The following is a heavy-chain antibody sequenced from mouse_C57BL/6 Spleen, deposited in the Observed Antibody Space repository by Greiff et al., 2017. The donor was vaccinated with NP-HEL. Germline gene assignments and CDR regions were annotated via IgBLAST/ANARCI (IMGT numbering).Heavy chain of an antibody. CDR3: ARSYYYCSSYGVDC. CDR1: GYTFTDHT. V-gene: IGHV1-78*01. J-gene: IGHJ2*01. Sequence: VQLQQSDAELVKPGASVKISCKVSGYTFTDHTIHWMKQRPEPGLEWIGYIYPRDGSTKYNEKFKGKATLTADKSSSAAYMQLNSLTSEDSAVYVGARSYYYCSSYGVDCWGKGTTLTVSS. CDR2: IYPRDGST. D-gene: IGHD1-1*01.